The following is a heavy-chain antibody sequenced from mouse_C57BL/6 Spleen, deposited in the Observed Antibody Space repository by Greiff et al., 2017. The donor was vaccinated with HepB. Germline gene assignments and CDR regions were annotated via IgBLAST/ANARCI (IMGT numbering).Heavy chain of an antibody. CDR2: ISDGGSYT. Sequence: EVQLQESGGGLVKPGGSLKLSCAASGFTFSSYAMSWVRQTPEKRLEWVATISDGGSYTYYPDNVKGRFTISRDNAKNNLYLQMSHLKSEDTAMYYCARVYSNYVVDYWGQGTSVTVSS. CDR3: ARVYSNYVVDY. D-gene: IGHD2-5*01. J-gene: IGHJ4*01. V-gene: IGHV5-4*01. CDR1: GFTFSSYA.